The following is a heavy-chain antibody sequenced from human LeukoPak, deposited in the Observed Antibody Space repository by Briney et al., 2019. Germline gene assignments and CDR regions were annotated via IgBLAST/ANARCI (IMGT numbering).Heavy chain of an antibody. CDR2: IYYSGST. D-gene: IGHD6-13*01. J-gene: IGHJ5*02. Sequence: PSETLSLTCTVSGDSISGYYWSWIRQPPGKGLEWIGYIYYSGSTNYNPSLKSRVTISVDTSKNQFSLKLSSVTAADTAVYSCARGGYSSSPWGQGTLVTVSS. V-gene: IGHV4-59*12. CDR3: ARGGYSSSP. CDR1: GDSISGYY.